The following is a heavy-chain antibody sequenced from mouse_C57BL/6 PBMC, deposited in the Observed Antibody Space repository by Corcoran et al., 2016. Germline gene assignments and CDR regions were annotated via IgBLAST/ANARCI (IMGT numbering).Heavy chain of an antibody. CDR3: ARKGTTVAWDD. V-gene: IGHV1-81*01. Sequence: QVQLQQSGAELARPGASVKLSCKASGYTFTSYGISWVKQRTGQGLEGIGEIYPRSGNTYYNEKFKGKATLTADKSSSTAYMELRSLTSEDSAVYFCARKGTTVAWDDWGQGTTLTVSS. D-gene: IGHD1-1*01. J-gene: IGHJ2*01. CDR2: IYPRSGNT. CDR1: GYTFTSYG.